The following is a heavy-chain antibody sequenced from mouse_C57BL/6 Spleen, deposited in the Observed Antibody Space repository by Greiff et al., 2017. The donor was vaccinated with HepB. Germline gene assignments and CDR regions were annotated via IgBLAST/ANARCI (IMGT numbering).Heavy chain of an antibody. CDR3: ARTGITTGYFDY. D-gene: IGHD1-1*01. Sequence: VQLQQSGPELVKPGASVKISCKASGYAFSSSWMNWVKQRPGKGLEWIGRIYPGDGDTNYNGKFKGKATLTAVKSSSTAYMQLSSLTSEDSAVYFCARTGITTGYFDYWGQGTTLTVSS. CDR2: IYPGDGDT. J-gene: IGHJ2*01. CDR1: GYAFSSSW. V-gene: IGHV1-82*01.